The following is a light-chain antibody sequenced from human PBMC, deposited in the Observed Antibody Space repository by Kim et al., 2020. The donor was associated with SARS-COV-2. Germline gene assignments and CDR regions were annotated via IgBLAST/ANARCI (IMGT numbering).Light chain of an antibody. V-gene: IGLV4-69*02. CDR2: VNSDGSH. CDR3: QTWGTGNWV. J-gene: IGLJ3*02. Sequence: ASVKQTCTLSSGHSSYAIAWHPQQPEKGPRYLMQVNSDGSHSEGDGIPDRFSGSSSGAERYPTISSLQSEDEADYYCQTWGTGNWVFGGGTKLTVL. CDR1: SGHSSYA.